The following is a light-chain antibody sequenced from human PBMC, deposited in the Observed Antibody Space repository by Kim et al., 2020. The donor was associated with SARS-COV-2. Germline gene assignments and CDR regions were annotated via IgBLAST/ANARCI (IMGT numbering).Light chain of an antibody. Sequence: ELTQPPSASGTPGQRVTISCSGSSSNIGSNTVNWYQQLPGTAPKLLLYSNNQRPSGVPDRFSGSKSGTSASLAISGLQSEDEADYYCAAWDDSLNGYVFGPGTKVTVL. V-gene: IGLV1-44*01. J-gene: IGLJ1*01. CDR1: SSNIGSNT. CDR3: AAWDDSLNGYV. CDR2: SNN.